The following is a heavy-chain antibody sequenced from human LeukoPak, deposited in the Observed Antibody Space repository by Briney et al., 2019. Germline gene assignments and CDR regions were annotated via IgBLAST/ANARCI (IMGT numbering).Heavy chain of an antibody. CDR2: ISHSGST. J-gene: IGHJ6*02. V-gene: IGHV4-59*01. CDR3: AAMRYGRDYYHGMDV. D-gene: IGHD1-14*01. Sequence: SETLSLTCSVTGGSINSYYWSWIRQPPGKGLEWIGYISHSGSTDSNPSLKSRVTISLDTSKNQFSLKLTSVTAADTAVYYCAAMRYGRDYYHGMDVWGQGTTVTVSS. CDR1: GGSINSYY.